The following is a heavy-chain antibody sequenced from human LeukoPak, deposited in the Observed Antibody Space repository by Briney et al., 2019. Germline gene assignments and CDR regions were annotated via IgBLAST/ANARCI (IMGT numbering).Heavy chain of an antibody. V-gene: IGHV1-58*02. CDR3: AADSSGYHDAFDI. Sequence: SVKVSCKASGYTFTSYGITWVRQARGQRLEWIGWIVVGSGNTNYAQKFQERVTITRHMSTSTAYMELSSLRSEDTAVYYCAADSSGYHDAFDIWGQGTMVTVSS. J-gene: IGHJ3*02. CDR1: GYTFTSYG. CDR2: IVVGSGNT. D-gene: IGHD3-22*01.